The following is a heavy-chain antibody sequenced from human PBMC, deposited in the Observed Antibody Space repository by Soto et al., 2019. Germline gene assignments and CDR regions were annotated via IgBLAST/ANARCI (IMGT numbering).Heavy chain of an antibody. CDR3: ARDPAPSGWYDY. J-gene: IGHJ4*02. CDR1: GFTFSNYW. D-gene: IGHD6-19*01. Sequence: GGSLRLSCAASGFTFSNYWMHWVRQVPGKGLVWVSRINSDGSSTSYADSVKGRFTISRDNAKNTLYLQMTSLRAEDTAVYYCARDPAPSGWYDYWGQGTLVTVSS. CDR2: INSDGSST. V-gene: IGHV3-74*01.